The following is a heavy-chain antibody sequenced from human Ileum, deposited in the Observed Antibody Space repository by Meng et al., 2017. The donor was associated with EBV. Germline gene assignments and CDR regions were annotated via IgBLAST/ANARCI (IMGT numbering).Heavy chain of an antibody. V-gene: IGHV4-4*02. CDR1: GDSIRRDSW. Sequence: QVQLQESGPGLLKPSGTLSPTCTVSGDSIRRDSWWRWVRQPPGKGLEWIGEVYHRGETNYNPSLKSRVDISVDKSKNQFYLSLFSVTAADTAVYYCGRDQGRELINHWGQGTLVTVSS. D-gene: IGHD1-7*01. CDR2: VYHRGET. J-gene: IGHJ4*02. CDR3: GRDQGRELINH.